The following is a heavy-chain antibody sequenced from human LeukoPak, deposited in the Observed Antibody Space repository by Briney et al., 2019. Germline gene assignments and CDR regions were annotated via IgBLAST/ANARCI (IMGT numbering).Heavy chain of an antibody. Sequence: SETLSLTCTVSGGSISSDYWQWIRQPPGKGLEWIGYIYNSGSNNYNPSLKSRVTISVDTSKNQFSLKLSSVTAADTAVYYCATRGSWGQGTLVTVSS. J-gene: IGHJ5*02. CDR2: IYNSGSN. CDR3: ATRGS. V-gene: IGHV4-59*08. CDR1: GGSISSDY. D-gene: IGHD3-10*01.